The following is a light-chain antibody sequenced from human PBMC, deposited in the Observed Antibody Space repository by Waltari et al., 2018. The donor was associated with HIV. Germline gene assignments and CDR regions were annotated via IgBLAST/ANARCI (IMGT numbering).Light chain of an antibody. CDR2: RDD. Sequence: QSVVTQPPSASGTPGQRVVISCSGSNSNIGSNSVNWYQQVPGAAPKILIYRDDKRVSGVPHRFSGSKAATSAALANSELRSEDEADYYCAVWDDSLRGGVFGGGTKLTVL. V-gene: IGLV1-47*01. CDR3: AVWDDSLRGGV. J-gene: IGLJ3*02. CDR1: NSNIGSNS.